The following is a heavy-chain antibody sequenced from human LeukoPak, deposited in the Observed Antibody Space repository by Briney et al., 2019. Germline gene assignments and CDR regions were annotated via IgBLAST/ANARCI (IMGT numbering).Heavy chain of an antibody. V-gene: IGHV3-9*03. J-gene: IGHJ4*02. CDR3: TKHLGREAMVSPSFAY. D-gene: IGHD5-18*01. Sequence: GGSLRLSCAASGFTFDDYAMHWVRQAPRKGLDGVSGISWNSGSIGYADAVKGRFTISRDNAKNSLYLQMNSLRAEDMALYYCTKHLGREAMVSPSFAYWGQGTLVTVSS. CDR1: GFTFDDYA. CDR2: ISWNSGSI.